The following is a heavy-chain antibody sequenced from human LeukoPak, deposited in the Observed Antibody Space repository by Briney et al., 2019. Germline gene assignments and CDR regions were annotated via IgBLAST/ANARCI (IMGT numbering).Heavy chain of an antibody. D-gene: IGHD3-10*01. CDR1: GFTFSIYE. J-gene: IGHJ3*02. CDR3: AKEGDYDGSGSYRDGFDI. V-gene: IGHV3-48*03. CDR2: ISSIGSTI. Sequence: GGSLRLSCAASGFTFSIYEMNWVRQAPGKGLEGVSYISSIGSTIYYAHSVKGRFTISRDIFKNTLYLQMNSLRPEDTAVYYCAKEGDYDGSGSYRDGFDIWGQGTRATVSS.